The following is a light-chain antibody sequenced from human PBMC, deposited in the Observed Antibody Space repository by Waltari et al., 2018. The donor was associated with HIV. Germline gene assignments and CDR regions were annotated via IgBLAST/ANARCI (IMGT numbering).Light chain of an antibody. CDR2: DVS. V-gene: IGLV2-11*01. Sequence: QSALTQPRSVSGSPGQSVTISCTGTSSDVGTYNYFSWYQQNPGKAPKLILYDVSKRPSGVPDRFSGSKSGNTASLTISGLRVEDEVDYYCCSYAGSSFYVFGTGTQVTVL. J-gene: IGLJ1*01. CDR3: CSYAGSSFYV. CDR1: SSDVGTYNY.